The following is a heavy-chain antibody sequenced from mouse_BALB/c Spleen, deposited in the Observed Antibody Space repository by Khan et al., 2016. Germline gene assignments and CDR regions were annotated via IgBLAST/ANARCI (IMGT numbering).Heavy chain of an antibody. CDR3: ARGDYYGSNMDY. D-gene: IGHD1-1*01. J-gene: IGHJ4*01. CDR2: INPDSSTI. V-gene: IGHV4-1*02. CDR1: GFDFSRYW. Sequence: EVKLLESGGGLVQPGGSLKLSCAASGFDFSRYWMSWVRQAPGKGLEWIGEINPDSSTINYTPSLKDKFIISRDNAKNTLYLQMSKVRSEDTALYYCARGDYYGSNMDYWGQGTSVTVSS.